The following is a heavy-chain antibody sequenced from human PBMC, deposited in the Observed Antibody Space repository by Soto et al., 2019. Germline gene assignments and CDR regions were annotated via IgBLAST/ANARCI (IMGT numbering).Heavy chain of an antibody. D-gene: IGHD3-10*01. J-gene: IGHJ4*02. CDR1: GFSLSNARMG. Sequence: QVTLKESGPVLVKPTETLTLTCTVSGFSLSNARMGVSWIRQPPGKALEWLAHIFSNDEKSYSTSLKSRLTITKDTTNSQLVLTMTNMDPVDTATYYCARSPATMVRGVNNYFDYWGQGTLVTVSS. V-gene: IGHV2-26*01. CDR3: ARSPATMVRGVNNYFDY. CDR2: IFSNDEK.